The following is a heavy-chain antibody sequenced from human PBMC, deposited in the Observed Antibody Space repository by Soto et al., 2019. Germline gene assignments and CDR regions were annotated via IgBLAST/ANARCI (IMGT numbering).Heavy chain of an antibody. Sequence: QVQLVESGGGLVKPGGSLRLSCAASGFTFSDYYMSWLRQAPGKGLEWVSYISSSGSTIYYADSVKGQFTISRDNAKNSLYLQMNSLRAEDTAVYYCARGVPRCSSTSCYRAYFDYWGQGTLVTVSS. CDR1: GFTFSDYY. V-gene: IGHV3-11*01. CDR2: ISSSGSTI. J-gene: IGHJ4*02. D-gene: IGHD2-2*02. CDR3: ARGVPRCSSTSCYRAYFDY.